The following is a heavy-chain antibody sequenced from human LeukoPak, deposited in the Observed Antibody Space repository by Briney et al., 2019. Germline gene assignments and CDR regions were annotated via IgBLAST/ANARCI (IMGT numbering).Heavy chain of an antibody. CDR1: GGSISSYY. CDR3: ARDWYYYDSSGYWWDV. D-gene: IGHD3-22*01. V-gene: IGHV4-4*07. Sequence: PSETLSLTCTVSGGSISSYYWSWIRQPAGKGLEWIGRIYTSGSTNYNPSLKSRVTMSVDTSKNQFSLKLSSVTAAGTAVYYCARDWYYYDSSGYWWDVWGQGTTVTVSS. CDR2: IYTSGST. J-gene: IGHJ6*02.